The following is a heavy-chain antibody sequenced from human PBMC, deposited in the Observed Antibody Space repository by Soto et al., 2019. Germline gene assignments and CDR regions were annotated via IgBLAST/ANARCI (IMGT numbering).Heavy chain of an antibody. CDR1: GYTFTSYD. V-gene: IGHV1-8*01. Sequence: QVQLVQSGAEVKKPGASVKVSCKASGYTFTSYDINWVRQATGQGLEWMGWMNPNSGNTGYAQKFQGRVTMTRNTSISTAYMELSSLRSEDTAVYYCARRRNYDFWSGHYTWFDPWGQGTLVTVSS. CDR3: ARRRNYDFWSGHYTWFDP. CDR2: MNPNSGNT. D-gene: IGHD3-3*01. J-gene: IGHJ5*02.